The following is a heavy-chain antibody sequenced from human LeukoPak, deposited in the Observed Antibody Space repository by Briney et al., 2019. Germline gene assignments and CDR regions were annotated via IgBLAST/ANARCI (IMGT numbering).Heavy chain of an antibody. Sequence: ASVKVSCKASGYTLTSFSIHWVRQAPGQGLEWMGIINPNGGRINYAQKFQGRVTMTRDTSTSTVYMELSSLRSEDTAVYYCARDPHYYGSGGYCFDYWGQGSLVTVSS. V-gene: IGHV1-46*01. CDR3: ARDPHYYGSGGYCFDY. CDR2: INPNGGRI. D-gene: IGHD3-10*01. CDR1: GYTLTSFS. J-gene: IGHJ4*02.